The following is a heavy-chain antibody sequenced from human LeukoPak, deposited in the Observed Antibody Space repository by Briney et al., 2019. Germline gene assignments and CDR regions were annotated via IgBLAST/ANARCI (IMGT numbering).Heavy chain of an antibody. Sequence: SETLSLTCAVYGGSFSGYYWSWIRQPPGKGLEWIGEINHSGSTNYNPSLKSRVTISVDTSKNQFSLKLSSVTAADTAVYYCARAPRYDILTGYHFNWSDPWGQGTLVTVSS. CDR2: INHSGST. V-gene: IGHV4-34*01. D-gene: IGHD3-9*01. CDR1: GGSFSGYY. CDR3: ARAPRYDILTGYHFNWSDP. J-gene: IGHJ5*02.